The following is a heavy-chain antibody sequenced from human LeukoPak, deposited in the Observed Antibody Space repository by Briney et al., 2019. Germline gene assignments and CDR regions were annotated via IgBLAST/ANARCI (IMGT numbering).Heavy chain of an antibody. Sequence: GSLRLSCAASGFTFSSYWMHWVRQAPGKGLVWVSRINTDGSRTSYADSVKGRFTSSRDNAKNTLYLQMNSLRAEDTAVYYCAREEEGDAFDIWGQGTMVTVSS. CDR3: AREEEGDAFDI. V-gene: IGHV3-74*01. J-gene: IGHJ3*02. CDR2: INTDGSRT. CDR1: GFTFSSYW.